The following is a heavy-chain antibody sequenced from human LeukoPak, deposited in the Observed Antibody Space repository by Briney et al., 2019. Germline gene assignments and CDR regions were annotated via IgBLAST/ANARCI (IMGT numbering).Heavy chain of an antibody. V-gene: IGHV3-48*03. CDR2: ISTHGSTT. Sequence: GGPLRLSCAASGFTFSTSEMNWVRQAPGRGLEWISCISTHGSTTYYADSVRGRFTISRDNAENSLYLQMNSLRAEDTAVYYCARGFRHTAMFLDHWGQGGLVTVSS. J-gene: IGHJ4*02. CDR3: ARGFRHTAMFLDH. CDR1: GFTFSTSE. D-gene: IGHD5-18*01.